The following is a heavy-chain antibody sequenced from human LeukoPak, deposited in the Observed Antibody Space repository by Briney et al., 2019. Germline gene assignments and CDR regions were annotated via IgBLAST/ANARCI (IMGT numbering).Heavy chain of an antibody. D-gene: IGHD6-19*01. Sequence: PGGSLRLSCAASGFTFSSYAMSWVRQAPGKGLEWVSAISGSCGSTYYADSVKGRFTIFRANSKNTLYLQMNSLRAEDTAVYYCAKDLEGRYSSGWFGPGYFDYWGQGTLVTVSS. CDR3: AKDLEGRYSSGWFGPGYFDY. J-gene: IGHJ4*02. V-gene: IGHV3-23*01. CDR2: ISGSCGST. CDR1: GFTFSSYA.